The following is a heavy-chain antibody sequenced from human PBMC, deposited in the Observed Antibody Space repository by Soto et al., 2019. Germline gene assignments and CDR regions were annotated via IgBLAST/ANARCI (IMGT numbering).Heavy chain of an antibody. D-gene: IGHD2-2*02. CDR3: AKGSYCGSTSCYTGGGYNWFDP. V-gene: IGHV3-74*01. CDR2: INSDGGTS. Sequence: GGSLRLSCAASGFIFSNYWMHWVRQAPGKGLVWVSRINSDGGTSNYADSVKGRFTISRDNAKNTLYLQMNSLRAEDTAVYYCAKGSYCGSTSCYTGGGYNWFDPWGQGTLVTVSS. CDR1: GFIFSNYW. J-gene: IGHJ5*02.